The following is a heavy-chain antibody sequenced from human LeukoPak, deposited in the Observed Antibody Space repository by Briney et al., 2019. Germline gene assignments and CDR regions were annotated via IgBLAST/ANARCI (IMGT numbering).Heavy chain of an antibody. CDR1: GYTFTGYY. Sequence: ASVKVSCKASGYTFTGYYMHWVRQAPGQGLEGMGWINPNSGGKNYAQKFQGRVTMTRDTSISTAYMELSRLRSDDTAVYYCARVLYGSGSYYSYWGQGTLVTVSS. V-gene: IGHV1-2*02. J-gene: IGHJ4*02. CDR3: ARVLYGSGSYYSY. D-gene: IGHD3-10*01. CDR2: INPNSGGK.